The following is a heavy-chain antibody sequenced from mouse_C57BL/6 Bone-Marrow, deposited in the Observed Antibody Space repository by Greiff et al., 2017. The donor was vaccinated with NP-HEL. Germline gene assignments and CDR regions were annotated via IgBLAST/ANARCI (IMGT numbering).Heavy chain of an antibody. CDR2: IRSKSNNYAT. V-gene: IGHV10-1*01. CDR3: VRWFLYAMDY. Sequence: EVMLVESGGGLVQPKGSLKLSCAASGFSFNTYAMNWVRQAPGKGLEWVARIRSKSNNYATYYADSVKDRFTISRDDSESMLYLQMNNLKTEDTAMYYCVRWFLYAMDYWGQGTSVTVSS. J-gene: IGHJ4*01. D-gene: IGHD2-2*01. CDR1: GFSFNTYA.